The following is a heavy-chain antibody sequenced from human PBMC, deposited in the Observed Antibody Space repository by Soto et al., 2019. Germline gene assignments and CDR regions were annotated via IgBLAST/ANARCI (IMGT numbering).Heavy chain of an antibody. CDR1: GGSISSGGYS. CDR3: ARGPSGDKVDY. J-gene: IGHJ4*02. Sequence: VSGGSISSGGYSWSLIRQTPVKGLEWIGHIYDGGTTYSSPSLKGRVTISADTSETQFSLKLNSVSAADTAVYYCARGPSGDKVDYWGQGIQVTVSS. CDR2: IYDGGTT. V-gene: IGHV4-30-2*05. D-gene: IGHD7-27*01.